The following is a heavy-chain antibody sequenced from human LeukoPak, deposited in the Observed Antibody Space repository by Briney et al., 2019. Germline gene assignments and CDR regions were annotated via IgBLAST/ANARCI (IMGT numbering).Heavy chain of an antibody. J-gene: IGHJ4*02. CDR1: GGSFSGYY. V-gene: IGHV4-34*01. CDR3: ARAGGWYRYYFDY. Sequence: PSETLSLTCAVYGGSFSGYYWSWIPQPPGKGLDWIGEINHSGSTNYNPSLKSRVTISVDTSKNQFSLKLSSVTAADTAVYYCARAGGWYRYYFDYWGQGTLVTVSS. D-gene: IGHD6-19*01. CDR2: INHSGST.